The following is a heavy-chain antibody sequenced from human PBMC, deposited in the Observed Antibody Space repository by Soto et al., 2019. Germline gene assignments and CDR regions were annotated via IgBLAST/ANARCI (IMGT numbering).Heavy chain of an antibody. V-gene: IGHV4-39*07. Sequence: SETLSLTCTVSGGSISSSSYYWGWIRQPPGKGLEWIGSIYYSGSTYYNPSLKSRVTISVDTSKNQFSLKMSAVTAADTAMYYCARSSHKEGWFDPWGQGTLVTVSS. CDR1: GGSISSSSYY. CDR2: IYYSGST. CDR3: ARSSHKEGWFDP. J-gene: IGHJ5*02. D-gene: IGHD6-13*01.